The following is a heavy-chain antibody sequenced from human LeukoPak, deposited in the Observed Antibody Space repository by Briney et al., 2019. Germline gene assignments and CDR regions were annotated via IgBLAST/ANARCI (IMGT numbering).Heavy chain of an antibody. V-gene: IGHV3-23*01. CDR1: GFTFSSYS. CDR3: AKDTSNGWYVGWFDR. D-gene: IGHD6-19*01. CDR2: ISGSGGST. J-gene: IGHJ5*02. Sequence: GGSLRLSCAASGFTFSSYSMSWVRQAPGKGLEGGSAISGSGGSTYYADSVKGRFTISKDNSKNTLHLQMNRLKAEDTAVYYCAKDTSNGWYVGWFDRWRQATLVSVSS.